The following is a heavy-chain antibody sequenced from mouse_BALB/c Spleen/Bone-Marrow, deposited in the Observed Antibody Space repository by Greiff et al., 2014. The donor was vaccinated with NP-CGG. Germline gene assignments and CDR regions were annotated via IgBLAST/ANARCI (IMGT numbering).Heavy chain of an antibody. J-gene: IGHJ3*01. V-gene: IGHV1S135*01. CDR3: VRGGYDVGTFAY. Sequence: EVQLVESGPELEKPGASVKISCKASGYSFTGYSLYWVKLSNGKSLEWIGKIDPYYGDTGYNQKFKDKATLTVDKSSSTAYMHLKGLTSEDSAVYYCVRGGYDVGTFAYWGQGTLVTVSA. CDR2: IDPYYGDT. CDR1: GYSFTGYS. D-gene: IGHD2-14*01.